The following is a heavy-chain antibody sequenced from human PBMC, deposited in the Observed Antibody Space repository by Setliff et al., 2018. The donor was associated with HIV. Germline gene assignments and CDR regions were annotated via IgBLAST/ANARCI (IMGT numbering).Heavy chain of an antibody. J-gene: IGHJ2*01. V-gene: IGHV4-59*11. CDR2: THYSGSS. Sequence: PSETLSLTCTISGGFISNHYWNWIRQPPGKGLEWIGSTHYSGSSHYSPSLKSRVTISLDTSKNQFSLKLSSMTAADTAVYYCARDVGLCGVDCWPYFYFDLWGRGNLVTVSS. CDR1: GGFISNHY. CDR3: ARDVGLCGVDCWPYFYFDL. D-gene: IGHD2-21*02.